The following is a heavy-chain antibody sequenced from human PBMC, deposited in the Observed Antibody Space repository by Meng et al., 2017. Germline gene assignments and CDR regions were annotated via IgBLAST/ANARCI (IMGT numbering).Heavy chain of an antibody. J-gene: IGHJ4*02. V-gene: IGHV4-38-2*01. Sequence: SETLSLTCAVSGYSISSGYYWGWIRQPPGKGLEWIGSIYHSGSTYYNPSLKSRVTISVDTSKNQFSLKLSSVTAADTAVYDCARAQTRGYYDSSGYYLFDYWGQGTLVTGAS. CDR2: IYHSGST. CDR3: ARAQTRGYYDSSGYYLFDY. CDR1: GYSISSGYY. D-gene: IGHD3-22*01.